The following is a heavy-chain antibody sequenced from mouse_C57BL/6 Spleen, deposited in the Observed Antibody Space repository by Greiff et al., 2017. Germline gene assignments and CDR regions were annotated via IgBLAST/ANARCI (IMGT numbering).Heavy chain of an antibody. J-gene: IGHJ2*01. D-gene: IGHD1-2*01. Sequence: QVQLQQSGAELMKPGASVKLSCKATGYTFTGYWIEWVKQRPGHGLEWIGEILPGSGSTNYNEKFKGKATFTEDTSSNTAYMQLSSLTTEDSAIYDCARSRRRQYLSQYYFGYWGQGTTLTVSS. CDR3: ARSRRRQYLSQYYFGY. CDR2: ILPGSGST. V-gene: IGHV1-9*01. CDR1: GYTFTGYW.